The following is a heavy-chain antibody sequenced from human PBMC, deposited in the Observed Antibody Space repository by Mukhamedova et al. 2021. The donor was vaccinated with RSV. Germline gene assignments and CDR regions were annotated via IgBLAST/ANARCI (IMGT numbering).Heavy chain of an antibody. J-gene: IGHJ4*02. V-gene: IGHV4-34*01. Sequence: SRVTISVDTSKNQFSLKLSSVTAADTAVYYCARREGVRGVITQDYWGQGTLVTVSS. D-gene: IGHD3-10*01. CDR3: ARREGVRGVITQDY.